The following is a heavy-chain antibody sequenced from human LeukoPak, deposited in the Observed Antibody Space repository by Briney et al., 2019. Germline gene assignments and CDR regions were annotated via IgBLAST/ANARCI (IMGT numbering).Heavy chain of an antibody. CDR3: AKSMGGWYAFDI. V-gene: IGHV3-23*01. CDR2: VSGSGGST. Sequence: PGGSLRLSCAASGFTFSSYAMNWVRQAPGKGLEWVSGVSGSGGSTYYADSVKGRFTISRDNSKNTVYLQMNTLRAEDTAVYHCAKSMGGWYAFDIWGRGTMVTVSS. D-gene: IGHD2-15*01. J-gene: IGHJ3*02. CDR1: GFTFSSYA.